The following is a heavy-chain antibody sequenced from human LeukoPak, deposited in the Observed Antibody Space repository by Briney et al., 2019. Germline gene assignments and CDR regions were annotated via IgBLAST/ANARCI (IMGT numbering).Heavy chain of an antibody. V-gene: IGHV3-23*01. J-gene: IGHJ4*02. D-gene: IGHD2-2*01. CDR1: GFTFNSYA. Sequence: PGGSLRLSCAASGFTFNSYAMSWVRQAPGKELEWVSSISTGGYTTYYADSVKDRFTISRDNSENTLYLQMSSLRADDTAMYYCAKDATGCSSGGGYFDYWGQGALVTVSS. CDR2: ISTGGYTT. CDR3: AKDATGCSSGGGYFDY.